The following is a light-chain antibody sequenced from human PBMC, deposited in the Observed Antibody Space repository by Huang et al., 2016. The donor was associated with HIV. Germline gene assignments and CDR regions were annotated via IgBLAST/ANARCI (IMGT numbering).Light chain of an antibody. Sequence: DIVMTQSPDSLAVSLGERATINGKSSPTLLYRSNNKHSLAGYQQRPGQPPNLLIYWASTRESGVPDRFSGSGSGTDFTLTISSLQAEDVAVYYCQQYYTSPYTFGQGTKLEIK. CDR3: QQYYTSPYT. CDR1: PTLLYRSNNKHS. V-gene: IGKV4-1*01. J-gene: IGKJ2*01. CDR2: WAS.